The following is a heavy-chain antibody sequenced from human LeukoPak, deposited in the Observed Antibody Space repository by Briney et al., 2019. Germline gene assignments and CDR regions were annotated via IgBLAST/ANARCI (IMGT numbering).Heavy chain of an antibody. D-gene: IGHD6-13*01. CDR2: IYYSGST. Sequence: PSETLSLTCTVSGGSISSSSYYWGWIRQPPGKGLEWIGSIYYSGSTYYNPSLKSRVTISVDTSKNQFSLKLSSVTAADTAVYYCARGRIAAAGIAGWFDPWGQGTLVTVSS. J-gene: IGHJ5*02. CDR1: GGSISSSSYY. CDR3: ARGRIAAAGIAGWFDP. V-gene: IGHV4-39*01.